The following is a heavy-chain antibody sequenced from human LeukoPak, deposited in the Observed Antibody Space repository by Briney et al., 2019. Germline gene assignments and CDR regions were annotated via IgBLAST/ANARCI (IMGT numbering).Heavy chain of an antibody. CDR1: GFTFSSYE. Sequence: GGSLRLSCAASGFTFSSYEMNWVRQAPGKGLEWVSYISSSGSTIYYADSVKGRFTISRDNAKKSLFLQMNSLRAEDTAVYYCARITMVRGVPHYYYYYMDVWGKGTTDTVSS. J-gene: IGHJ6*03. D-gene: IGHD3-10*01. CDR2: ISSSGSTI. CDR3: ARITMVRGVPHYYYYYMDV. V-gene: IGHV3-48*03.